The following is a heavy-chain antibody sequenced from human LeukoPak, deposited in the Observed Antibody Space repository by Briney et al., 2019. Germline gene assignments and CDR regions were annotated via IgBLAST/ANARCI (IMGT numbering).Heavy chain of an antibody. D-gene: IGHD3-10*01. CDR1: GYTFTRYG. CDR3: ARGRRRFDGSGSYDGWFDP. CDR2: ISAHNGNT. J-gene: IGHJ5*02. Sequence: AASVKVSCKASGYTFTRYGISWVRQVPGQGLEWMGWISAHNGNTNYAQKFQGRVTITTDESTSTAYMELSSLRSEDTAVYYCARGRRRFDGSGSYDGWFDPWGQGTLVTVSS. V-gene: IGHV1-18*01.